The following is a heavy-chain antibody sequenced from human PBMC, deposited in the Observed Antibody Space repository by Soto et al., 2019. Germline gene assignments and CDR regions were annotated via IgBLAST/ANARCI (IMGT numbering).Heavy chain of an antibody. D-gene: IGHD3-16*01. Sequence: SGPTLVNPTQTLTLTCTFSGFSLSTSGMRVSWIRQPPGKALEWLARIDWDDDKFYSTSLKTRLTISKDTSKNQVVLTMTNMDPVDTGTYYCARSAGGSAAAGFHPWGQGTLVTVSS. V-gene: IGHV2-70*04. CDR2: IDWDDDK. J-gene: IGHJ5*02. CDR3: ARSAGGSAAAGFHP. CDR1: GFSLSTSGMR.